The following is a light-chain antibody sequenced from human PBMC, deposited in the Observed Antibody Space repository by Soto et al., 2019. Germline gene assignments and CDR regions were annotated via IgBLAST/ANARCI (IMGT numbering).Light chain of an antibody. CDR3: QQYGRSPPFT. J-gene: IGKJ2*01. CDR2: GAS. V-gene: IGKV3-20*01. Sequence: EIVVTQSPCTLSLSPGERATLPCRASQSVSSTYIAWYQQNPGQAPRLLIYGASSRATGIPDRFSGSGSGTDFTLTISRLEPEDFAVYFCQQYGRSPPFTFGQGTKVDIK. CDR1: QSVSSTY.